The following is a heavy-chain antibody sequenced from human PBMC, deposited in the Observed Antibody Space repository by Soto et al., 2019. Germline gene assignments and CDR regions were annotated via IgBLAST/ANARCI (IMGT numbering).Heavy chain of an antibody. CDR3: ARAFSGSAPDDAFDI. Sequence: EVQLVESGGGLVKPGGSLRLSCAASGFTFSSYSMNWVRQAPGKGLEWVSSISSSSSYIYYAVSVKGRFTISRDNAKNSLYLQMNSLRAEDTAVYYCARAFSGSAPDDAFDIWGQGTMVTVSS. J-gene: IGHJ3*02. CDR1: GFTFSSYS. V-gene: IGHV3-21*01. CDR2: ISSSSSYI. D-gene: IGHD6-19*01.